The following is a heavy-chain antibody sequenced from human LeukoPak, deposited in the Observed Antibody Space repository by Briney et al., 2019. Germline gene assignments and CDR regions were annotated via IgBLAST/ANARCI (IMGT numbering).Heavy chain of an antibody. Sequence: SGPTLVKPTQTLTLTCTFSGFSLSTSGVGVGWIRQTPGKALEWLALIYWNDDKRYSPSLKSRLTITKDTSKNQVVLTMTNMDPVDTATYYCARGVGKLRFLEWYVDYWGQGTLVTVSS. CDR2: IYWNDDK. CDR3: ARGVGKLRFLEWYVDY. V-gene: IGHV2-5*01. D-gene: IGHD3-3*01. CDR1: GFSLSTSGVG. J-gene: IGHJ4*02.